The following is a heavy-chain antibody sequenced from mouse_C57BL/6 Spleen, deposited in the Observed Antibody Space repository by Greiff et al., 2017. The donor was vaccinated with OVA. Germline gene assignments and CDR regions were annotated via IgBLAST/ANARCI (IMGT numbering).Heavy chain of an antibody. V-gene: IGHV1-39*01. CDR2: INPNYGTT. Sequence: SGPELVKPGASVKISCKASGYSFTDYNMNWVKQSNGKSLEWIGVINPNYGTTSYNQKFKGKATLTVDQSSSTAYMQLNSLTSEDSAVYYCAREGRKTGTDYFDYWGQGTTLTVSS. CDR3: AREGRKTGTDYFDY. J-gene: IGHJ2*01. CDR1: GYSFTDYN. D-gene: IGHD4-1*01.